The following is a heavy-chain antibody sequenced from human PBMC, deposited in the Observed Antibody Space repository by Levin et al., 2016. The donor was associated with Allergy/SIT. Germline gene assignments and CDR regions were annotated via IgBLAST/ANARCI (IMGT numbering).Heavy chain of an antibody. Sequence: SETLSLTCAVYGGSFSGYYWSWIRQPPGKGLEWIGEINHSGSTNYNPSLKSRVTISVDTSKNQFSLKLSSVTAADTAVYYCARQDSSSADAFDIWGQGTMVTVS. CDR3: ARQDSSSADAFDI. CDR2: INHSGST. CDR1: GGSFSGYY. V-gene: IGHV4-34*01. J-gene: IGHJ3*02. D-gene: IGHD6-13*01.